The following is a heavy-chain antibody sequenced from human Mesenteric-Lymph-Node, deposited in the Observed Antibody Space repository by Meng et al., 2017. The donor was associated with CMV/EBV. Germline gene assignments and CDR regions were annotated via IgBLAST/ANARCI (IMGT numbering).Heavy chain of an antibody. CDR1: GFTFSLYS. J-gene: IGHJ5*02. CDR3: ARDPHYDFWSGYPYNWFDP. V-gene: IGHV3-21*01. D-gene: IGHD3-3*01. CDR2: ISSSSRYI. Sequence: GESLKISCAASGFTFSLYSMNWVRQAPGKGLEWVSSISSSSRYIYYADSVKGRFTISRDNAKNSLYLQMNSLRAEDTAVYYCARDPHYDFWSGYPYNWFDPWGQGTLVTVSS.